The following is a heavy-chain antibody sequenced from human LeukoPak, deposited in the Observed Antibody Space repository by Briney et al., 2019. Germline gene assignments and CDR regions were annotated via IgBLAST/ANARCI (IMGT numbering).Heavy chain of an antibody. D-gene: IGHD4-17*01. V-gene: IGHV1-8*01. CDR2: KNPNSGNT. CDR1: GYTFTSYD. CDR3: ARRPGKMTTVTSRGFDY. J-gene: IGHJ4*02. Sequence: ASVKVSCKASGYTFTSYDINWVRQATGQGLEWMGWKNPNSGNTGYAQKFQGRVTMTRNTSISTAYMELSSLRSEDTAVYYCARRPGKMTTVTSRGFDYWGQGTLVTVSS.